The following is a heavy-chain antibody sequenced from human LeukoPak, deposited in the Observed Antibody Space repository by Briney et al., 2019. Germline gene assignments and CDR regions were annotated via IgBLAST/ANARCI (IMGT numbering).Heavy chain of an antibody. V-gene: IGHV3-66*01. J-gene: IGHJ3*02. CDR3: ASTSRATTPHDAFDI. CDR2: IYSGGST. D-gene: IGHD1-26*01. Sequence: GGSLRLSCEASGFTVSSNYMSWVRQAPGKGLEWVSVIYSGGSTYYADSVKGRFTISRDNAKNSLYLQMNSLRAEDTAVYYCASTSRATTPHDAFDIWGQGTMVTVSS. CDR1: GFTVSSNY.